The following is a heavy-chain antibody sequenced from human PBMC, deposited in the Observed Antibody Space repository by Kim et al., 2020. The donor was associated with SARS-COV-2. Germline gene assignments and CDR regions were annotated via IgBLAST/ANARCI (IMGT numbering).Heavy chain of an antibody. D-gene: IGHD2-15*01. Sequence: GGSLRLSCAASGFTFSSFAMHWVRQAPGKGLEWVAVISDDGRNKYYADSVKGRFTISRDNSKNTLYLQMNSLRAEDTAMYYCATDRGCSGGSCYPTGFDYWGQGTLVTVSS. V-gene: IGHV3-30*04. CDR2: ISDDGRNK. J-gene: IGHJ4*02. CDR3: ATDRGCSGGSCYPTGFDY. CDR1: GFTFSSFA.